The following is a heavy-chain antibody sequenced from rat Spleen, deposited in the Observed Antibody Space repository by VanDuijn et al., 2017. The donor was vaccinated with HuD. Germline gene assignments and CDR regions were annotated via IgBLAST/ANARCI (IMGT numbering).Heavy chain of an antibody. V-gene: IGHV5-29*01. CDR2: IIYDGSST. J-gene: IGHJ3*01. CDR3: TRGWLSPYNWFAY. D-gene: IGHD1-12*03. CDR1: GFTFSDYG. Sequence: EVQLVESGGGLVQPGRSLKLSCAASGFTFSDYGVAWVRQAPTKGLEWVATIIYDGSSTYYRDSVKGRFTISRDNAKSTLYLQMDSLRSEDTATYYCTRGWLSPYNWFAYWGQGTLVTVSS.